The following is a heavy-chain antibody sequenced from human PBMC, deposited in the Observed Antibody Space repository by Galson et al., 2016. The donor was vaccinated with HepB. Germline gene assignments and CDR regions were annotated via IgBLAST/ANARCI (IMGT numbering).Heavy chain of an antibody. V-gene: IGHV1-69*13. D-gene: IGHD1-26*01. J-gene: IGHJ6*02. CDR3: AREGVGATTFPYYYGFDV. CDR2: IIPIFNAT. Sequence: SVKVSCKASGGTFSSYALSWVRQAPGQGLEWMGGIIPIFNATNYAQKFQGRVTITADESTSTAYMELSSLRSEDAAVYYCAREGVGATTFPYYYGFDVWGQGTTVTVSS. CDR1: GGTFSSYA.